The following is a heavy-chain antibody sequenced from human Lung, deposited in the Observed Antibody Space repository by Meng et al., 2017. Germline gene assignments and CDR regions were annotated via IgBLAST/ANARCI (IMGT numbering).Heavy chain of an antibody. Sequence: GESLKISCAASGFTISGYAMRWVRQAPGKGLEWVSSISNSGGSTYYTDSVKGRFTISRDKSKNTLYLQMNSLRAEDTAVYYCAKVLYVDYYKGMDVWGQGNTVNGAS. CDR3: AKVLYVDYYKGMDV. J-gene: IGHJ6*02. D-gene: IGHD3-16*01. V-gene: IGHV3-23*01. CDR1: GFTISGYA. CDR2: ISNSGGST.